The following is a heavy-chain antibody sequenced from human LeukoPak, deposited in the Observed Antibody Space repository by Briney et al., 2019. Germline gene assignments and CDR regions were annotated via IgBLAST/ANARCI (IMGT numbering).Heavy chain of an antibody. J-gene: IGHJ6*03. CDR1: GGSISSYY. CDR2: IYTSGST. CDR3: ARGTMVRGDGGYYYYYMDV. V-gene: IGHV4-4*07. D-gene: IGHD3-10*01. Sequence: PSETLSLTCTVSGGSISSYYWSWIRQPPGKGLEWIGRIYTSGSTNYNPSLKSRVTMSVDTSKNQFSLKLSSVTAADTAVYYCARGTMVRGDGGYYYYYMDVWGKGTTVTISS.